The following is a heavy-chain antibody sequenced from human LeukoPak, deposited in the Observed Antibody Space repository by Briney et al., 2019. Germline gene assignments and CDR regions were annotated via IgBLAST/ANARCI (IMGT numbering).Heavy chain of an antibody. CDR2: TYYRSKWYN. D-gene: IGHD2-2*01. Sequence: SQSLSLTCAISGDSVSSNSAAWNWIRQSPSRGLEWLGRTYYRSKWYNDYAVSVKSRITINPDTSKNQFSLQLNSVTPEDTAVYYCAKEAAIFLALYCSSTSCSYYFDYWGQGTLVTVSS. CDR1: GDSVSSNSAA. CDR3: AKEAAIFLALYCSSTSCSYYFDY. V-gene: IGHV6-1*01. J-gene: IGHJ4*02.